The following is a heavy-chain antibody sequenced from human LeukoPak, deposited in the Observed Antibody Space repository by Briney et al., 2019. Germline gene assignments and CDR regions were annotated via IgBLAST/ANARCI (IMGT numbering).Heavy chain of an antibody. CDR2: ISSSSSYI. D-gene: IGHD6-19*01. CDR3: AKGSGPSSGTTFDY. Sequence: PGGSLRLSCAASGFTFSSYSMNWVRQAPGKGLEWVSSISSSSSYIYYADSVKGRFTISRDNAKNSLYLQMNSLRAEDTAVYYCAKGSGPSSGTTFDYWGQGTLVTVSS. V-gene: IGHV3-21*04. J-gene: IGHJ4*02. CDR1: GFTFSSYS.